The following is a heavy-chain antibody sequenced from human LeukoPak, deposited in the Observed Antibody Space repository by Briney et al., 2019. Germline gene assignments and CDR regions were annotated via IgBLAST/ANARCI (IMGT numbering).Heavy chain of an antibody. CDR3: ARDMTTVTTSHFDY. D-gene: IGHD4-17*01. V-gene: IGHV3-30-3*01. Sequence: GGSLRLSCAASGFTFSSYAMHWVRQAPGKGLEWVAVISYDGSNKYYADSVKGRFTISRDNSKNTLYLQMNSLRAEDTAVYYCARDMTTVTTSHFDYWGQGTLVTVSS. J-gene: IGHJ4*02. CDR1: GFTFSSYA. CDR2: ISYDGSNK.